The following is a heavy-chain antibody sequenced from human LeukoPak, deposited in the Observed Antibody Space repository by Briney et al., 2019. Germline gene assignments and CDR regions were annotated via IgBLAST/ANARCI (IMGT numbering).Heavy chain of an antibody. V-gene: IGHV4-59*08. CDR1: GGSISSYD. CDR3: ARHGILYYFDY. D-gene: IGHD2/OR15-2a*01. Sequence: SETLSLTCTVSGGSISSYDWSWIRRPPGKGLEWIGYIYYSGSTNYNPSLKSRVTISVDTSKNQFSLKLSSVTAADTAVYYCARHGILYYFDYWGQGTLVTVSS. J-gene: IGHJ4*02. CDR2: IYYSGST.